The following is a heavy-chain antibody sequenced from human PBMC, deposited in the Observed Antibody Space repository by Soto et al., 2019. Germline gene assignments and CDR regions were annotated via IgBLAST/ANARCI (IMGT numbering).Heavy chain of an antibody. J-gene: IGHJ4*02. CDR2: IYSGGST. V-gene: IGHV3-53*04. CDR1: GFTVSSNY. D-gene: IGHD5-12*01. Sequence: GGSLRLSCAASGFTVSSNYMSWVRQAPGKGLEWVSVIYSGGSTYYADSVKGRFTISRHNSKNTLYLQMNSLRAEDTSVYYCAREYVEMATMYYFDYWGQGTLVTVSS. CDR3: AREYVEMATMYYFDY.